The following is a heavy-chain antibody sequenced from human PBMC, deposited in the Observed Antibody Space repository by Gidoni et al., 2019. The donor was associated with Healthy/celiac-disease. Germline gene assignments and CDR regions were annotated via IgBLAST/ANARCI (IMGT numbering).Heavy chain of an antibody. Sequence: VQPGRSLSPSSAASGFTFRAYGMHWVRQAPGKGLEWVAVISYDGRNKYYADAVKGRFTISRDNSKNTLYLQMNSLRAEDTAVYYCAKDLKRYNWNYEDAFDIWGQGTMVTVSS. D-gene: IGHD1-7*01. J-gene: IGHJ3*02. CDR1: GFTFRAYG. CDR2: ISYDGRNK. V-gene: IGHV3-30*18. CDR3: AKDLKRYNWNYEDAFDI.